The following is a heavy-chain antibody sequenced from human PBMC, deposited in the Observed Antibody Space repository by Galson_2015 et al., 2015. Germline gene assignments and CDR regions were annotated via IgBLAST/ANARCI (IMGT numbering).Heavy chain of an antibody. CDR3: ARQSLDYDLWSGYCPSNCDD. CDR1: EFTFSSYY. J-gene: IGHJ4*02. D-gene: IGHD3-3*01. Sequence: SLRLSCAASEFTFSSYYMSWVRQTPGKGLEWVSSISSTTTYIYYADSVKGRFTISRDNAKNTLYLQMNSLGAEDTAVYYCARQSLDYDLWSGYCPSNCDDWGQGTLVTVSS. V-gene: IGHV3-21*01. CDR2: ISSTTTYI.